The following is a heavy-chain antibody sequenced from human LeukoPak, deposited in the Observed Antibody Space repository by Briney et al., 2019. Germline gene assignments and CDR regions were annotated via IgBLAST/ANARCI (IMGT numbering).Heavy chain of an antibody. CDR1: GGSFSGYY. CDR3: ARHVEMATIKNYYYYMDV. Sequence: SETLSLTCAVYGGSFSGYYWSWIRQPPGKGLEWIGEINHSGSTNYNPSLKSRVTISVDTSKNQFSLKLSSVTAADTAVYYCARHVEMATIKNYYYYMDVWGKGTTVTVSS. V-gene: IGHV4-34*01. J-gene: IGHJ6*03. CDR2: INHSGST. D-gene: IGHD5-24*01.